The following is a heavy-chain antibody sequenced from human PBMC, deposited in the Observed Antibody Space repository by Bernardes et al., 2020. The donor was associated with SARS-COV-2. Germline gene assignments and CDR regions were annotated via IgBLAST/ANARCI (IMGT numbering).Heavy chain of an antibody. CDR2: VYTSGST. D-gene: IGHD3-3*01. Sequence: SETLSLTCTVSGGSISSYYWSWIRQPAGKGLEWIGRVYTSGSTSYNPSLKSRVTISVDTSKNQFSLKLSSVTAADTAVYYCARQATIFGVVIIGEGHFDYWGQGTLVTVST. J-gene: IGHJ4*02. CDR3: ARQATIFGVVIIGEGHFDY. V-gene: IGHV4-4*07. CDR1: GGSISSYY.